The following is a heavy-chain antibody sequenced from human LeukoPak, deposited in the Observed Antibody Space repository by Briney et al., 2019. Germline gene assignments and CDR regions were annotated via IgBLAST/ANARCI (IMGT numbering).Heavy chain of an antibody. CDR1: GGSISSHY. CDR2: IYYTGST. Sequence: SETLSLTCTVSGGSISSHYWSWIRQPPGKGLEWIGYIYYTGSTNYNPSLKSRVTISVDTSKNQFSLKLSSVTATDTAVYYCARYDRTAGAGQGVWGKGTTVTVSS. J-gene: IGHJ6*04. CDR3: ARYDRTAGAGQGV. V-gene: IGHV4-59*11. D-gene: IGHD6-13*01.